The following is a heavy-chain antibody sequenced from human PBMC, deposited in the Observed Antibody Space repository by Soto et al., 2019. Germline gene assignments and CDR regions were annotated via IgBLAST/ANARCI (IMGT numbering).Heavy chain of an antibody. CDR1: GFTFSSYA. V-gene: IGHV3-30-3*01. CDR2: ISYDGSNK. CDR3: ARDQYYDFWSGYLGGFDY. J-gene: IGHJ4*02. D-gene: IGHD3-3*01. Sequence: PGGSLRLSCAASGFTFSSYAMHWVRQAPGKGLEWVAVISYDGSNKYYADSVKGRFTISRDNSKNTLYLQMNSLRAEDTAVYYCARDQYYDFWSGYLGGFDYWGQGTLVTVSS.